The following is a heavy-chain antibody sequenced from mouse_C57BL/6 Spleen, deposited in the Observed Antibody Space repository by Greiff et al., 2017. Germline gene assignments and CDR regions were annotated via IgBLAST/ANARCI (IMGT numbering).Heavy chain of an antibody. Sequence: VQLQQSGAELVRPGTSVTMSCKASGYTFTNYWIGWAKQRPGHGLEWIGDIYPGGGYTNYNEKFKGKATLTADKSSSTAYMQFSSLTSEDSAIYYCARRGRDWYFDVWGTGITVTVSS. V-gene: IGHV1-63*01. CDR2: IYPGGGYT. CDR3: ARRGRDWYFDV. CDR1: GYTFTNYW. J-gene: IGHJ1*03.